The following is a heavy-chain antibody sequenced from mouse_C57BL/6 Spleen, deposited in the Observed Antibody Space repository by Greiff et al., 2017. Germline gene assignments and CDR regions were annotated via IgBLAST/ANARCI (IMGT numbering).Heavy chain of an antibody. V-gene: IGHV1-50*01. CDR1: GYTFTSYW. J-gene: IGHJ4*01. Sequence: QVQLQQPGAELVKPGASVKLSCKASGYTFTSYWMQWVKQRPGQGLEWIGEIDPSDSYTNYNQQFKGKATLTVDTSSSTAYMQLSSLTSEDSAVYYCARQRDAMDYWGQGTSVTVSS. CDR3: ARQRDAMDY. CDR2: IDPSDSYT.